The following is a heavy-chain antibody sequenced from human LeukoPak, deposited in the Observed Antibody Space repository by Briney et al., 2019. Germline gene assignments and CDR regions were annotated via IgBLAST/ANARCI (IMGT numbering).Heavy chain of an antibody. Sequence: SETLSLTCTVSGGSISSGSYYWSWIRQPSGKGLEGIGRIYTSGSTNYNPSLKSRVTISVDTSKNQFSLKLSSVTAADTAVYYCARVHIVVVPQGRNYYYYMDVWGKGTTVTVSS. CDR1: GGSISSGSYY. J-gene: IGHJ6*03. CDR3: ARVHIVVVPQGRNYYYYMDV. V-gene: IGHV4-61*02. D-gene: IGHD2-2*01. CDR2: IYTSGST.